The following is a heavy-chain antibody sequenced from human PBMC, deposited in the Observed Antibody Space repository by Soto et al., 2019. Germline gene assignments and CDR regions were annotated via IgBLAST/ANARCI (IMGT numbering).Heavy chain of an antibody. D-gene: IGHD6-13*01. CDR3: AIAAADYYYYYGMDV. V-gene: IGHV4-34*01. J-gene: IGHJ6*02. CDR1: GGSFCVYY. CDR2: INHSGST. Sequence: SDTLSLTCAVYGGSFCVYYWSWIRQRPGKGLEWIGEINHSGSTNYNPSLKSRVTISVDTSKNQFSLKLSSVTAADTAVYYCAIAAADYYYYYGMDVWGQGTTVTVSS.